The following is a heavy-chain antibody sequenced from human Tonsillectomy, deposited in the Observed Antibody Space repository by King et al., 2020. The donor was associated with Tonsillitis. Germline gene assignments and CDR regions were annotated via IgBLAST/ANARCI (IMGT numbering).Heavy chain of an antibody. Sequence: VQLVDSGGGVVQPGGSLRLSCVASGFTFSSYAMYWVRQAPGKGLEWVAGITYDGSGKYYADSVKGRFTISRDKSKNMLFLQMESLRPEDSAVYYSARGGHAYWGQGTLVTVSS. CDR2: ITYDGSGK. D-gene: IGHD3/OR15-3a*01. CDR1: GFTFSSYA. CDR3: ARGGHAY. V-gene: IGHV3-30*01. J-gene: IGHJ4*02.